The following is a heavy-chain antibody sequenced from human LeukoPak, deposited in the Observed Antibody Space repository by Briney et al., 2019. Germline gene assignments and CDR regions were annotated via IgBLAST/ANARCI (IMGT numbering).Heavy chain of an antibody. J-gene: IGHJ4*02. D-gene: IGHD5-12*01. CDR3: ARLPRAGYDSTTSNFDY. CDR2: ISSSSSTI. V-gene: IGHV3-48*01. Sequence: AGGSLRLSCAASGFTFSTYAMSWVRQAPGKGLEWVSAISSSSSTIYYADSVKGRFTISRDNAKNSLYLQMNSLRAEDTAVYYCARLPRAGYDSTTSNFDYWGQGTLVTVSS. CDR1: GFTFSTYA.